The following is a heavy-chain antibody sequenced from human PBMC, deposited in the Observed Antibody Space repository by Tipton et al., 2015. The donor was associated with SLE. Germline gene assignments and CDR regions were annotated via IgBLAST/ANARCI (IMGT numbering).Heavy chain of an antibody. Sequence: SLRLSCAASGFTFSDYWMHWVRQAPGKGLVWVSQINNDGSDATYADSVNGRFTVSRDNARNTLYLQMNSLRAEDTAVYYCAKDPGIAALTYFDYWGQGTLVTVSS. V-gene: IGHV3-74*01. CDR1: GFTFSDYW. CDR2: INNDGSDA. J-gene: IGHJ4*02. CDR3: AKDPGIAALTYFDY. D-gene: IGHD6-13*01.